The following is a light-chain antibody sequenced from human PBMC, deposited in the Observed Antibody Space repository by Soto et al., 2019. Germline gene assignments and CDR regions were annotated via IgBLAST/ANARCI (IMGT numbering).Light chain of an antibody. CDR2: AAS. CDR1: QDISTW. J-gene: IGKJ3*01. CDR3: QQDLRPPLT. V-gene: IGKV1-12*01. Sequence: DIQMTQSPSSVSASVGDRVTITCRASQDISTWLAWYEPKLGKAPKPLIYAASSLSSGVLSRFSGSGSGTDFTLTISSLQPEDFATSYCQQDLRPPLTFGPGTKVDIK.